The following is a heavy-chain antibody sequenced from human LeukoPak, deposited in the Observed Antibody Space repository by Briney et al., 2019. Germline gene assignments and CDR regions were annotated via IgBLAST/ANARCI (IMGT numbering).Heavy chain of an antibody. J-gene: IGHJ3*01. CDR1: GFIFSTYA. Sequence: GGSLRLSCEASGFIFSTYAMAWVRQAPGKGLDWVSVIGASGAETYYSDSAKGRFTVSRDNSKDTLFLHMSSLRAEDTAVYFCATRQRDSSGYYLGAFDAWGQGTTVTVSS. CDR2: IGASGAET. D-gene: IGHD3-22*01. V-gene: IGHV3-23*01. CDR3: ATRQRDSSGYYLGAFDA.